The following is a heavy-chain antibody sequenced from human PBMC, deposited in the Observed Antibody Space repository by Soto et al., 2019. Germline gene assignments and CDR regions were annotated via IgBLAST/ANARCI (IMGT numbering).Heavy chain of an antibody. D-gene: IGHD4-17*01. Sequence: PGGSLRLSCAASGFTFSSYAMHWVRKAPGKGLEWVAVISYDGSNKYYADSVKGRFTISRDNSKNTLYLQMNSLRAEDTAVYYCARSTTVTRSRRWYYYYGMDGWGQGTTVTVAS. CDR3: ARSTTVTRSRRWYYYYGMDG. CDR1: GFTFSSYA. J-gene: IGHJ6*02. CDR2: ISYDGSNK. V-gene: IGHV3-30-3*01.